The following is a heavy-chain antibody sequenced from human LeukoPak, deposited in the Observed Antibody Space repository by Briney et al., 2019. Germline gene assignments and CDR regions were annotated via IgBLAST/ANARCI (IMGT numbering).Heavy chain of an antibody. J-gene: IGHJ4*02. Sequence: SETLSLTCAVSGGSISIGNYFWSWIRQPPGKGLEWIGYIYNSGSSYYSPSLDSRVTISLDRSVNHFSLMLNSVSVADTAVYYCAKDRGGNSGFDYWGQGTLVTVSS. D-gene: IGHD4-23*01. CDR1: GGSISIGNYF. CDR3: AKDRGGNSGFDY. CDR2: IYNSGSS. V-gene: IGHV4-30-2*01.